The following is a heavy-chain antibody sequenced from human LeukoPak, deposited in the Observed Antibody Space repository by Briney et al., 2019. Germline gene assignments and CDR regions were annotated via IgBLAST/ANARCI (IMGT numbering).Heavy chain of an antibody. Sequence: SETLSLTSTVSGGSISSYYWSWIRQPPGKGLEWIGYIYYSGSTNYNPSLKSRVTISVDTSKNQFSLKLSSVTAADTAVYYCARGFHYYYYGMDVWGQGTTVTVSS. J-gene: IGHJ6*02. D-gene: IGHD3-10*01. CDR3: ARGFHYYYYGMDV. CDR2: IYYSGST. CDR1: GGSISSYY. V-gene: IGHV4-59*01.